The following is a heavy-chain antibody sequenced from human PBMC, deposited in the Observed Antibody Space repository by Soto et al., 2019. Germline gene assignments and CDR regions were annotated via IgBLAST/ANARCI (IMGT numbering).Heavy chain of an antibody. V-gene: IGHV3-7*05. CDR2: IKQDGSEK. CDR1: GFTFSSYW. Sequence: GGSLRLSCAASGFTFSSYWMSWVRQAPGKGLEWVANIKQDGSEKYYVDSVKGRFTISRDKAKNSLYLQMNSLRAKDTAVYYCAGDMITFGGVIEPIDYWGQGTLVTVSS. D-gene: IGHD3-16*02. CDR3: AGDMITFGGVIEPIDY. J-gene: IGHJ4*02.